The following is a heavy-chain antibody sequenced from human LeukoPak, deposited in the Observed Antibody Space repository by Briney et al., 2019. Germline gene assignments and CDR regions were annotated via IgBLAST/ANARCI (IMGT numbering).Heavy chain of an antibody. CDR1: GGSFSNYY. CDR3: ARRRNYGRNYYIDV. D-gene: IGHD1-7*01. V-gene: IGHV4-34*01. Sequence: PSETLSLTCAVYGGSFSNYYWSGIRQPPGKGLEWIGEINDSGRTNYDPSPMSRVTVSVDTSKKQFSLRLTSVTATDTAVYYCARRRNYGRNYYIDVWGKGATVSVSS. J-gene: IGHJ6*03. CDR2: INDSGRT.